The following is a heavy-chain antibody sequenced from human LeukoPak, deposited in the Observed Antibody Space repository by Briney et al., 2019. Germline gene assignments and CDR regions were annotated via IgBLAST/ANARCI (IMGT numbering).Heavy chain of an antibody. CDR2: IGYDGSNK. CDR3: AKDYWGAAAGTDYYYYYMDV. V-gene: IGHV3-30*02. CDR1: GFTFSSYG. J-gene: IGHJ6*03. D-gene: IGHD6-13*01. Sequence: GGSLRLSCAASGFTFSSYGMHRVRQAPGKGLEWVAFIGYDGSNKYYADSVKGRFTISRDNSKNTLYLQMNSLRAEDTAVYYCAKDYWGAAAGTDYYYYYMDVWGKGTTVTISS.